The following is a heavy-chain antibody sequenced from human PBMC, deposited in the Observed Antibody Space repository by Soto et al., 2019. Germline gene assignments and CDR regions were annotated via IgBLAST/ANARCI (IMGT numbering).Heavy chain of an antibody. CDR1: GGTFNSCT. CDR2: VNPIVGMS. J-gene: IGHJ4*02. V-gene: IGHV1-69*02. CDR3: ATSYGSGSTHFDS. D-gene: IGHD3-10*01. Sequence: QVQLVQSGPEVKKPGSSVKVSCTASGGTFNSCTLNWVRQAPGQRPEWVGRVNPIVGMSTSASKFQGRVTLTADKSTNRAYMDLTGLKSEDTAVYYCATSYGSGSTHFDSWGQGTLVTVAS.